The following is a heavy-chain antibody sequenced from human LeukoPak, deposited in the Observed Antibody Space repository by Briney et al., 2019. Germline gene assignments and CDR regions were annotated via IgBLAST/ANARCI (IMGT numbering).Heavy chain of an antibody. CDR1: GFTFSSYW. CDR2: INSDGSTT. CDR3: HSIAAAGTGY. Sequence: GGSLRLSCVVSGFTFSSYWMHWVRQAPGKGLVWVSRINSDGSTTTYADSVKGRFTISRDNAKNTLYLQMNSLRAEDTAVYYRHSIAAAGTGYWGQGILVTIPS. D-gene: IGHD6-13*01. J-gene: IGHJ4*02. V-gene: IGHV3-74*01.